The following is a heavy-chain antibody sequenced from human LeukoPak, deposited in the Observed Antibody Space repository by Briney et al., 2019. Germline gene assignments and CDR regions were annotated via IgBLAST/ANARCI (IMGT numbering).Heavy chain of an antibody. J-gene: IGHJ4*02. V-gene: IGHV3-23*01. CDR3: AKDTLAYDFLIGYGFDY. D-gene: IGHD3-3*01. CDR1: GFTFSKYG. CDR2: ISGSGGTT. Sequence: GGSLRLSCAASGFTFSKYGMSWLRQAPGKGLEWVSVISGSGGTTYYADSVKGRFSISRDNSNNTLYLQMNSLRAEDTAVYYCAKDTLAYDFLIGYGFDYWGQGTLVTVSS.